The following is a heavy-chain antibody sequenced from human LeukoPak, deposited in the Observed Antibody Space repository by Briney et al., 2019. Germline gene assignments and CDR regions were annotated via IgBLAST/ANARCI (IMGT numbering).Heavy chain of an antibody. J-gene: IGHJ3*02. CDR1: GSSISSGGYY. V-gene: IGHV4-31*03. CDR3: ARDYYDSSGLGAFDI. CDR2: IYYSGST. Sequence: PSQTLSLTCTVSGSSISSGGYYWSWIRQHPGKGLVWIGYIYYSGSTYYNPSLKSRVTISVDTSKSQFSLKLSSVTAADTAVYYCARDYYDSSGLGAFDIWGQGTMVTVSS. D-gene: IGHD3-22*01.